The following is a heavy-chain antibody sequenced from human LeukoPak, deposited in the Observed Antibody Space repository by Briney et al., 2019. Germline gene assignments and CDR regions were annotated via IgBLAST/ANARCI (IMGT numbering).Heavy chain of an antibody. CDR3: ARMLNGAYDV. CDR2: INPNGGGT. CDR1: GYTFTGYY. D-gene: IGHD5-12*01. Sequence: GASVKVSCKASGYTFTGYYMHWVRQAPGQGLEWMGWINPNGGGTNYAQNFQGRVTMTRDTSFSTAYMEVSRLRSDDTAVYYCARMLNGAYDVWGQGTLVTVSS. J-gene: IGHJ4*02. V-gene: IGHV1-2*02.